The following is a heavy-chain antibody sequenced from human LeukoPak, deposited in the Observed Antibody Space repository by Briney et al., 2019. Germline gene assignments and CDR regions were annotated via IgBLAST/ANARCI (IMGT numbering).Heavy chain of an antibody. D-gene: IGHD3-10*01. J-gene: IGHJ4*02. CDR1: GGSISSYY. V-gene: IGHV4-59*01. CDR2: IYYSGST. Sequence: SSETLSLTCTVSGGSISSYYWSWIRQPPGKGLEWIGYIYYSGSTNYNPSLKSRVTISVDTSKNQFSLKLSSATAADTAVYYCARAWYYYGSGSYSEFDYWGQGTLVTVSS. CDR3: ARAWYYYGSGSYSEFDY.